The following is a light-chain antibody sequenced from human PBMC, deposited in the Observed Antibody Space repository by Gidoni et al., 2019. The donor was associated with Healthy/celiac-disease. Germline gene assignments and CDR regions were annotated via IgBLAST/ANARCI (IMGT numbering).Light chain of an antibody. CDR3: QQYGSSHST. V-gene: IGKV3-20*01. J-gene: IGKJ3*01. Sequence: EIVLTQSPGTLSLSPGERATLSCRASQSVSSSYLAWYQQKPGQAPRLLIYGASSKATGIPDRFSGSGSGTDFTLTISRLEPEDFAVYYCQQYGSSHSTFXPXTKVDIK. CDR1: QSVSSSY. CDR2: GAS.